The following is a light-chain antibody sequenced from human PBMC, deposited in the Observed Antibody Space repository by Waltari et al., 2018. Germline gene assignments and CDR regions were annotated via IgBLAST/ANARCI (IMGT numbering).Light chain of an antibody. J-gene: IGKJ4*01. CDR1: RDIYVY. CDR3: QNYDNAPLT. V-gene: IGKV1-27*01. Sequence: MQMTQSPSSLSASVGDRVTITCRASRDIYVYLAWYQQKPGKVPNLLIYGSSTLQSGVPSRFSGSGSGTDFTLTISSLHPEDVGTYYCQNYDNAPLTFXGGTKVEIK. CDR2: GSS.